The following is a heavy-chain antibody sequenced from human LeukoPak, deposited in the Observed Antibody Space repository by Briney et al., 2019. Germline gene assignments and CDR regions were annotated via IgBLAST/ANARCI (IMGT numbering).Heavy chain of an antibody. D-gene: IGHD5-24*01. Sequence: SETLSLTCAVYGGSISSGGYYWSWIRQPPGKGLEWIGYIYYSGSTNYNPSLKSRVTISVDTSKNQFSLKLSSVTAADTAVYYCARGAEMADDYWGQGTLVTVSS. CDR3: ARGAEMADDY. V-gene: IGHV4-61*08. CDR1: GGSISSGGYY. J-gene: IGHJ4*02. CDR2: IYYSGST.